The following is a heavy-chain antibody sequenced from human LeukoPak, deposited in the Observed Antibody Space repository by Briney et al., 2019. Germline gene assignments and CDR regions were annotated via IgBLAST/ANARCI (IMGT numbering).Heavy chain of an antibody. CDR3: ATYGSGSYYRKAFDY. CDR2: ITISGATT. CDR1: GFTFSSYA. V-gene: IGHV3-23*01. D-gene: IGHD3-10*01. Sequence: GGSLRLSCAASGFTFSSYAMSWVRQAPGRGLEWVSSITISGATTYYADSVKGRLTISRDNSKTTLYLQMNSLRAEDTAVYYCATYGSGSYYRKAFDYWGQGTLVTVSS. J-gene: IGHJ4*02.